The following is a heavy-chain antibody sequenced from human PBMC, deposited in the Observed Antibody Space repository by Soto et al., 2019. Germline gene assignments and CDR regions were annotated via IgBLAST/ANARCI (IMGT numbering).Heavy chain of an antibody. CDR3: ARQHAYDYVWGSSTKDTFDY. J-gene: IGHJ4*02. CDR2: INHSGST. V-gene: IGHV4-34*01. Sequence: QVQLQQWGAGLLKPSETLSLTCAVYGGSFSGYYWSWIRQPPGKGLEWIGEINHSGSTTYNPSLKSRVTISVDTSKNQFSLKLSSVTAADTAVYYCARQHAYDYVWGSSTKDTFDYWGQGTLVTVSS. CDR1: GGSFSGYY. D-gene: IGHD3-16*01.